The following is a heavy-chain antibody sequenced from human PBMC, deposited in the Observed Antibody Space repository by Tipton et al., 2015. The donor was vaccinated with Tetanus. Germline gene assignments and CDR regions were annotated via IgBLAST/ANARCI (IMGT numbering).Heavy chain of an antibody. Sequence: SLRLSCTASGFTFNSYPMSWVRQAPGKGLEWVSVIYSGSTRTFYADSMGGRFTVSRDDSKSMLYLQMNSLRAEDTAVYYCAKDHFRDAFDIWGQGTMVTVSS. CDR1: GFTFNSYP. CDR2: IYSGSTRT. D-gene: IGHD3-3*02. V-gene: IGHV3-23*03. J-gene: IGHJ3*02. CDR3: AKDHFRDAFDI.